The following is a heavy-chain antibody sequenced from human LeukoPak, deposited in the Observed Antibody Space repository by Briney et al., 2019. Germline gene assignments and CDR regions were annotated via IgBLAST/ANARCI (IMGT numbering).Heavy chain of an antibody. CDR3: ASRGDRSGCDY. CDR2: INHSGST. D-gene: IGHD6-19*01. CDR1: GGSFSGYY. Sequence: NPSETLSLTCAVYGGSFSGYYWSWIRQPPGKGLEWIGEINHSGSTNYNPSLKSRVTISVDTSKNQFSLKLSSVTAADTAVYYCASRGDRSGCDYWGQGTLVTVSS. V-gene: IGHV4-34*01. J-gene: IGHJ4*02.